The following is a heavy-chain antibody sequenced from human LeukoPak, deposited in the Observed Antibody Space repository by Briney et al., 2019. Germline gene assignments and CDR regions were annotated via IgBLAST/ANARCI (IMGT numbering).Heavy chain of an antibody. D-gene: IGHD1-26*01. J-gene: IGHJ3*02. CDR2: IIPILGIA. CDR3: ARRVGASADAFDI. V-gene: IGHV1-69*04. Sequence: SVKVSCKASGGTFSSYAISWVRQAPGQGLEWMGRIIPILGIANYAQKFQGRVTITADKSTSTAYMELSSLRSEDTAVYYCARRVGASADAFDIWGQGTMVTVS. CDR1: GGTFSSYA.